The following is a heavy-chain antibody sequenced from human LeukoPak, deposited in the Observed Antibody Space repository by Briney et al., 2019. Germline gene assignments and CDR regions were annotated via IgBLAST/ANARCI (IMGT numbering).Heavy chain of an antibody. Sequence: PGGSLRLSCAASGFNLNSYWISWVRQAPGKGLEWLANINQDGSEKYYVDSAKGRFTISRDNAKNSLYLQMNSLRAEDTAVYYCTTFYSRLTDYWGQGTLVTVSS. V-gene: IGHV3-7*03. CDR3: TTFYSRLTDY. D-gene: IGHD2/OR15-2a*01. J-gene: IGHJ4*02. CDR2: INQDGSEK. CDR1: GFNLNSYW.